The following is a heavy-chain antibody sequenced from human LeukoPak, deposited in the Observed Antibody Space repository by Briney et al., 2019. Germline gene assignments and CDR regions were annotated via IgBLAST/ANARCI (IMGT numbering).Heavy chain of an antibody. Sequence: SETLSLTCTVSGGSISTSNYYWGWIRQPPGKGLEWIGNIFYSGSTYYSPSLRSRVTISLDTSRNQFSLKLNSVTAADTAVYYCARESNFDWSLYYYYYMDVWGKGTTVTVSS. D-gene: IGHD3-9*01. CDR3: ARESNFDWSLYYYYYMDV. CDR2: IFYSGST. J-gene: IGHJ6*03. V-gene: IGHV4-39*07. CDR1: GGSISTSNYY.